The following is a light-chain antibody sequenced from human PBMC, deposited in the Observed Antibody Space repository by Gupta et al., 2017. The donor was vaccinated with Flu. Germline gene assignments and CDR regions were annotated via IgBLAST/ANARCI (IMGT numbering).Light chain of an antibody. J-gene: IGLJ1*01. CDR3: SSYSSSSTLFV. CDR2: EVS. Sequence: QSALIPPASTSGSVGQSLTISCSRPRRDVGGYNYVFWYQQHPGIAPKLMIYEVSNRPSGVSNRFSGSKSGNTASLTISGLQAEDESDYYCSSYSSSSTLFVFGTGTKVTVL. CDR1: RRDVGGYNY. V-gene: IGLV2-14*01.